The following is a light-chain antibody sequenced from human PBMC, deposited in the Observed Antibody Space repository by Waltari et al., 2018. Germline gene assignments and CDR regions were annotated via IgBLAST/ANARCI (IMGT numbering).Light chain of an antibody. CDR2: LSS. Sequence: DIVMTQSPDSLAVSLGERATINCKSSQSVLYSSNHNNYLAWYQQKPGQPPKLLFYLSSTRESGVPDRFSGSGSGTDFTLTISSLQAEDVAVYYCQQYYNTPYTFGQGTKLEIK. CDR3: QQYYNTPYT. CDR1: QSVLYSSNHNNY. V-gene: IGKV4-1*01. J-gene: IGKJ2*01.